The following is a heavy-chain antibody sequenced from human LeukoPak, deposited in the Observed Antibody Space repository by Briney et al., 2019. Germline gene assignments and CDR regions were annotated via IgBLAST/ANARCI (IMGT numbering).Heavy chain of an antibody. J-gene: IGHJ5*02. V-gene: IGHV1-18*01. CDR1: GYTFTSYG. CDR3: ASHTYSSSWYPGWFDP. CDR2: ISAYNGNT. Sequence: GASVKVSCKASGYTFTSYGISWVRQAPGQGLEWMGWISAYNGNTNYAQKLQGRVTMTTDTSTSTAYMELRSLRSDDTAVYYCASHTYSSSWYPGWFDPWGQGTLVTVSS. D-gene: IGHD6-13*01.